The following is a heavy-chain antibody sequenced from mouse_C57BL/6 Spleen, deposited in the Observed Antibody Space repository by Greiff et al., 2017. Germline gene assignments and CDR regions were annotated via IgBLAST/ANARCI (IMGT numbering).Heavy chain of an antibody. CDR1: GYTFTSYW. J-gene: IGHJ1*03. D-gene: IGHD1-1*01. CDR3: ARSNYGSSHWYFDV. CDR2: IDPSDSYT. Sequence: QVHVKQPGAELVMPGASVKLSCKASGYTFTSYWMHWVKQRPGQGLEWIGEIDPSDSYTNYNQKFKGKSTLTVDKSSSTAYMQLSSLTSEDSAVYYCARSNYGSSHWYFDVWGTGTTVTVSS. V-gene: IGHV1-69*01.